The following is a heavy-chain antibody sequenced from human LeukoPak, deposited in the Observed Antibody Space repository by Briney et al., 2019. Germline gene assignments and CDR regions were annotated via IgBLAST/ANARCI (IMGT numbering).Heavy chain of an antibody. CDR3: ARESLGGHYFDY. Sequence: SETLSLTCNFSGASISRSTFFWSWIRQPPGKGLEWIGYIYYSGSTYYNPSLKSRVVISLDTSKNQFSLKLTSVTAADTAVYYCARESLGGHYFDYWGQGILVTVSS. V-gene: IGHV4-30-4*08. D-gene: IGHD3-16*01. J-gene: IGHJ4*02. CDR1: GASISRSTFF. CDR2: IYYSGST.